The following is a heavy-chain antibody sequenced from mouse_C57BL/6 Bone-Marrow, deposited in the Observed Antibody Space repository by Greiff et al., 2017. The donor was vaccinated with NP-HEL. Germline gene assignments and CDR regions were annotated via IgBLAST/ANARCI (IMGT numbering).Heavy chain of an antibody. CDR2: IDPENGDT. Sequence: VQLQQSGAELVRPGASVKLSCTASGFNIKDDYMHWVKQRPEQGLEWIGWIDPENGDTEYASQFQGKATITADTSSNTAYLQLSSLTSEDTAVYYCTTSGTGFAYWGQGTLVTVSA. V-gene: IGHV14-4*01. CDR3: TTSGTGFAY. D-gene: IGHD4-1*01. J-gene: IGHJ3*01. CDR1: GFNIKDDY.